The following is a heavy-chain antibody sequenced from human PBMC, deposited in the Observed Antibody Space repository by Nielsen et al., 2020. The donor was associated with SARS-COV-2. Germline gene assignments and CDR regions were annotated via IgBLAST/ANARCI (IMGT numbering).Heavy chain of an antibody. V-gene: IGHV3-20*03. CDR3: ARDPYDFWSGDFDY. D-gene: IGHD3-3*01. Sequence: WIRQPPGKGLEWVSGINWNGGSTGYADSVKGRFTISRDNAKNSLYLQMNSLRDEDTAVYYCARDPYDFWSGDFDYWGQGTLVTVSS. CDR2: INWNGGST. J-gene: IGHJ4*02.